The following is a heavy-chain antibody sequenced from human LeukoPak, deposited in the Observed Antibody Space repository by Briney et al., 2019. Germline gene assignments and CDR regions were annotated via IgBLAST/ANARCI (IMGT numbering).Heavy chain of an antibody. CDR1: GFTFSSYW. CDR2: ISGSGGST. Sequence: GGSLRLSCVASGFTFSSYWMHWVRQAPGKGLVWVSAISGSGGSTYYADSVKGRFTISRDNSKNTLYLQMNSLRAVDTAVYYCARMSGSHIDYWGQGTLVTVSS. J-gene: IGHJ4*02. D-gene: IGHD1-26*01. CDR3: ARMSGSHIDY. V-gene: IGHV3-23*01.